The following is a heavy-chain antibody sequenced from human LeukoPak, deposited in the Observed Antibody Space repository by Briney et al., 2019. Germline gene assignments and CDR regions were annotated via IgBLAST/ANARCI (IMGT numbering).Heavy chain of an antibody. Sequence: SVKVSCKASGGTFSSYAISWVRQAPGQGLEWMGGIIPIFGTANYAQKFQGRVTITADESTSTAYMELSSLRSEDTAVYYCVRDQELGIDRYYFDYWGQGTLVTVSS. J-gene: IGHJ4*02. D-gene: IGHD7-27*01. CDR1: GGTFSSYA. V-gene: IGHV1-69*13. CDR2: IIPIFGTA. CDR3: VRDQELGIDRYYFDY.